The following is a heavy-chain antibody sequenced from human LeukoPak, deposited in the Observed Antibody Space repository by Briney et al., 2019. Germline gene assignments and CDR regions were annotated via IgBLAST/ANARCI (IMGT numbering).Heavy chain of an antibody. CDR1: GYTFTDYY. CDR3: VRDHCTRNGCYEDYYYGMDV. D-gene: IGHD2-8*01. Sequence: GASVKVSCKASGYTFTDYYLHWVRQAPGQGLEWMGWINPNSGGTEYAQRFQGRVTMTRDTSLSTAYMELRRLTSDDTAVFYCVRDHCTRNGCYEDYYYGMDVWGQGTAVTVSS. CDR2: INPNSGGT. J-gene: IGHJ6*02. V-gene: IGHV1-2*02.